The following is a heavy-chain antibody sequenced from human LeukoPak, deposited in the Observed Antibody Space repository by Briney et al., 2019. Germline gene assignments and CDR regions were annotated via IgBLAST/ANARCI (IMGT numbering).Heavy chain of an antibody. V-gene: IGHV3-21*01. CDR3: ARGGPLGYCSSTSCYSNY. D-gene: IGHD2-2*02. Sequence: GGSLRLSCAASGFTFSSYSMSWVRQAPGKGLEWVSSISSSSSYIYYADSVKGRFTISRDNAKNSLYLQMNSLRAEDTAVYYCARGGPLGYCSSTSCYSNYWGQGTLVTVSS. CDR2: ISSSSSYI. CDR1: GFTFSSYS. J-gene: IGHJ4*02.